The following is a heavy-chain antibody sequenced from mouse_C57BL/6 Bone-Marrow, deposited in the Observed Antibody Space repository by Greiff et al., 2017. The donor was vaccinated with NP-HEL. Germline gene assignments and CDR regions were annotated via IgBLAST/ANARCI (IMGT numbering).Heavy chain of an antibody. Sequence: VQLQQSGAELARPGASVKLSCKASCYTFTSYGISWVKQRTGQGLEWIGEIYPRSGNTYYNEKFKGKATLTADKSSSTAYMELRSLTSEDSAVYFCARSGYYGSSYVAWFAYWGQGTLVTVSA. CDR1: CYTFTSYG. CDR3: ARSGYYGSSYVAWFAY. CDR2: IYPRSGNT. J-gene: IGHJ3*01. D-gene: IGHD1-1*01. V-gene: IGHV1-81*01.